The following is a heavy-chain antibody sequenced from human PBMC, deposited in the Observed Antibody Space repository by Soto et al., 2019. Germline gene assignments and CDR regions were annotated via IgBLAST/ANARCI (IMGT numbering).Heavy chain of an antibody. D-gene: IGHD3-16*01. Sequence: QVQLVQSGAEVKKPGASVKVSCKASGYTFTSYDINWVRLATGQGLEWMGWMNPNSGNTAYAQKFQGRVTMTRNTSIRTAYMELRSLRYEDTAVYYCARLKQDYAVAWGQGTLVTVSS. CDR3: ARLKQDYAVA. V-gene: IGHV1-8*01. J-gene: IGHJ5*02. CDR1: GYTFTSYD. CDR2: MNPNSGNT.